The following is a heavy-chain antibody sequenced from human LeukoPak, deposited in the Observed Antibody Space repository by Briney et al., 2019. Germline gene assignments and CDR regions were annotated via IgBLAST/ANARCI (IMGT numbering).Heavy chain of an antibody. CDR2: IHHSGST. V-gene: IGHV4-4*02. CDR3: ARTCGVWYGVVCWDY. CDR1: GGSISSSNW. J-gene: IGHJ4*02. Sequence: PSGTLSLTCAVSGGSISSSNWWNWVRQPPGKGLEWIGEIHHSGSTHYNPSLKSRVTMSVDTSKNQFSLKLSSVTAADTAVYYCARTCGVWYGVVCWDYWGQGTLVTVSS. D-gene: IGHD2-8*01.